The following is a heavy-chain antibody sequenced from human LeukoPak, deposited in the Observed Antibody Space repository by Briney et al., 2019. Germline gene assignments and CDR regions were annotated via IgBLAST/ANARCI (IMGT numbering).Heavy chain of an antibody. CDR3: SRDKYYDTSGFFYVGDY. CDR1: GATFSSNA. J-gene: IGHJ4*02. Sequence: SVKVSYTASGATFSSNATNWVLQPPGQGLEWMGRIIPILGIADYAQKFQGRVTITADKSTTTAYMELSSLTSDDTAVYYCSRDKYYDTSGFFYVGDYWDARTLLTVSS. V-gene: IGHV1-69*04. CDR2: IIPILGIA. D-gene: IGHD3-22*01.